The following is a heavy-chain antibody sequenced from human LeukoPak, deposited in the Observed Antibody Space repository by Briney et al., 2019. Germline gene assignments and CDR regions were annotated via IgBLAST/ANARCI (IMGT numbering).Heavy chain of an antibody. CDR1: GLTFGNYG. CDR2: IGGGGYTT. D-gene: IGHD3-10*01. CDR3: AEVESSYCRI. V-gene: IGHV3-23*01. Sequence: PGESLKISCVASGLTFGNYGMNWVRQAPGKGLEWVSSIGGGGYTTYYADSVRGRFTIPRDNSKNSMYLQMSSLRAEDTAIYYCAEVESSYCRIWGQGTLVTVSS. J-gene: IGHJ4*02.